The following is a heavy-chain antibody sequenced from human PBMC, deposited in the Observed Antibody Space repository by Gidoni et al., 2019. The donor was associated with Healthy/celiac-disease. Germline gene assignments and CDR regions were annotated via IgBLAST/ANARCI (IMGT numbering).Heavy chain of an antibody. Sequence: QVQLVQSGAEVKKPGSSVKVSCKASGGTFSSYAISWVRQAPGQGLEWMGGIIPIFGTANYAQKFQGRVTITADESTSTAYMELSSLRSEDTAVYYCARDNMVRGVIISYNWFDPWGQGTLVTVSS. V-gene: IGHV1-69*01. CDR2: IIPIFGTA. J-gene: IGHJ5*02. CDR3: ARDNMVRGVIISYNWFDP. CDR1: GGTFSSYA. D-gene: IGHD3-10*01.